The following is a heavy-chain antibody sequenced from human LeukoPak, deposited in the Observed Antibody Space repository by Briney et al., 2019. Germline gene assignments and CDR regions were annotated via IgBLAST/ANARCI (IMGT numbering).Heavy chain of an antibody. Sequence: GGSLRLFCAASGFTFRSYSMNWVRQAPGKGLEWVSSISSSSSYIYYADSVKGRFTISRDNAKNSLYLQMNSLRAEDTAVYYCARDTGNHTVTTSSWGQGTLVTVSS. CDR3: ARDTGNHTVTTSS. J-gene: IGHJ5*02. D-gene: IGHD4-17*01. CDR2: ISSSSSYI. V-gene: IGHV3-21*01. CDR1: GFTFRSYS.